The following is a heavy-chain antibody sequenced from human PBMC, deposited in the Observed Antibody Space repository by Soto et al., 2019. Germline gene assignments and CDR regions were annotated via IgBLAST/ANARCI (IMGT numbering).Heavy chain of an antibody. V-gene: IGHV1-3*01. CDR3: VRRHVSATGIDWFDP. Sequence: ASVKVSCKASGYTFTSYGIHWVRQAPGQRLEWMGWINAANGDTKYSPKFQGRVTITRDTSASTAYMELSSLRSDDTAASYCVRRHVSATGIDWFDPWGQGPLVTVS. CDR2: INAANGDT. J-gene: IGHJ5*02. D-gene: IGHD6-13*01. CDR1: GYTFTSYG.